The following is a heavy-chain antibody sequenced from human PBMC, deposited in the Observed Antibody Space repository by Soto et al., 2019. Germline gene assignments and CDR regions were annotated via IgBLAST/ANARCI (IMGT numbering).Heavy chain of an antibody. CDR3: AREGAVPAAIRHYYYGMDV. Sequence: VQLVESGGGVVQPGRSLRLSCAASEFIFSKFDMHWVRQAPGKGLEWVAVISYDGNRKYYADSVKGRFSISRDNSENTLSLQINSLRAEDTAVYYCAREGAVPAAIRHYYYGMDVWGQGTTVTVTS. V-gene: IGHV3-30-3*01. J-gene: IGHJ6*02. CDR2: ISYDGNRK. D-gene: IGHD2-2*02. CDR1: EFIFSKFD.